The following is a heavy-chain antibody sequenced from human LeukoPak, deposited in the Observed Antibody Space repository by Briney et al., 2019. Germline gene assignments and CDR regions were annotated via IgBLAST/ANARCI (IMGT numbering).Heavy chain of an antibody. V-gene: IGHV4-39*01. J-gene: IGHJ5*02. CDR3: ARLVPPGWFDP. CDR1: GGSISSSDYY. D-gene: IGHD2-2*01. Sequence: SETLSLTCTVSGGSISSSDYYWGWIRQPPGKGLEWIGNIYYSGSTYYNPSLKSRVTISVDTSKNQFSLKLTSVTAADTAVYYCARLVPPGWFDPWGQGTLVTVSS. CDR2: IYYSGST.